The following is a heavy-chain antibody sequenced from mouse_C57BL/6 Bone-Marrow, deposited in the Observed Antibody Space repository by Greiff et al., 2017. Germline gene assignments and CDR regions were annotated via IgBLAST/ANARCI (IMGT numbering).Heavy chain of an antibody. Sequence: VQLQQPGAELVKPGASVKLSCKASGYTFTSYWMHWVKQRTGQGLEWIGEIYPRSGNTYYNEKFKGKATLTADKSSSTAYMELRSLTSEDSAVYFCARHWGDYWGQGTTLTVSS. CDR3: ARHWGDY. CDR2: IYPRSGNT. J-gene: IGHJ2*01. CDR1: GYTFTSYW. D-gene: IGHD4-1*01. V-gene: IGHV1-81*01.